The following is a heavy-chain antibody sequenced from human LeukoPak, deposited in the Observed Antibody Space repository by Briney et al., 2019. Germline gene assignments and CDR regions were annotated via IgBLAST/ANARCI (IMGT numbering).Heavy chain of an antibody. CDR1: GFTFSNHG. CDR3: AQDRAWIEFYF. J-gene: IGHJ4*02. V-gene: IGHV3-23*01. CDR2: ISPGGDTP. D-gene: IGHD5-12*01. Sequence: GGSLRLSCAASGFTFSNHGMNWVRQAPGKGLEWVSGISPGGDTPYYADSVRGRFTIPRDNSKNTMYLQMNSLRAEDTAVYYCAQDRAWIEFYFWGQGTLVTVSS.